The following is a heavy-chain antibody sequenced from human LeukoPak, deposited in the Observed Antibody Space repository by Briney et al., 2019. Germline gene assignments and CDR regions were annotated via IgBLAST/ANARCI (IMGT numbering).Heavy chain of an antibody. CDR2: IYSGGST. J-gene: IGHJ4*02. D-gene: IGHD6-13*01. Sequence: GGSLRLSCTVSGFTVSSDSMSWVRQAPGKGLEWVSFIYSGGSTHYSDSVKGRFTISRDNSKNTLYLQMNSLRAEDTAVYYCARDLMGIAYRGAFYYWGQGTLVTVSS. V-gene: IGHV3-53*01. CDR3: ARDLMGIAYRGAFYY. CDR1: GFTVSSDS.